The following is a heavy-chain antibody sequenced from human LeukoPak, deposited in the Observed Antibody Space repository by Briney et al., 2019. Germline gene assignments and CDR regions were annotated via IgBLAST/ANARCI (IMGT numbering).Heavy chain of an antibody. Sequence: PSETLSLTCTVSGDSISSYYWSWIRQPPGKGLEWIGYIYYSGSTNYNPSLESRVTISIDTSKNQFSLKLSSVTAADTAVYYCAGGPIAARQSYYFDYWGQGTLVTVSS. CDR2: IYYSGST. V-gene: IGHV4-59*01. CDR1: GDSISSYY. J-gene: IGHJ4*02. D-gene: IGHD6-6*01. CDR3: AGGPIAARQSYYFDY.